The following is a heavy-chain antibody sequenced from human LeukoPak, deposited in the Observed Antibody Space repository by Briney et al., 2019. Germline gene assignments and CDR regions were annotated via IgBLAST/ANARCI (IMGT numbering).Heavy chain of an antibody. CDR3: ARAVGSGSFQTYYYYMDV. V-gene: IGHV4-59*12. D-gene: IGHD3-10*01. CDR2: IYYSGST. CDR1: GGSISSYY. Sequence: SETLSLTCTVSGGSISSYYWSWIRQPPGKGLEWIGYIYYSGSTNYNPSLKSRVTISVDTSKNQFSLKLSSVTAADTAVYYCARAVGSGSFQTYYYYMDVWGKGTTVTISS. J-gene: IGHJ6*03.